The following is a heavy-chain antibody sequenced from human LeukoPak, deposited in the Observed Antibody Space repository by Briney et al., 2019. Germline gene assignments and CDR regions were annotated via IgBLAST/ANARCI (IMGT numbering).Heavy chain of an antibody. CDR2: IYTSGST. V-gene: IGHV4-4*07. D-gene: IGHD4-17*01. Sequence: SETLSLTCTVSGGSISSYYWGWIRQPAGKGREWLGRIYTSGSTNYNPSLKSRVTISVDKSKNQFSLKLTSVTAADTAVYYCARLNGDYDWGNWFDPWGQGTLVTVSS. CDR3: ARLNGDYDWGNWFDP. CDR1: GGSISSYY. J-gene: IGHJ5*02.